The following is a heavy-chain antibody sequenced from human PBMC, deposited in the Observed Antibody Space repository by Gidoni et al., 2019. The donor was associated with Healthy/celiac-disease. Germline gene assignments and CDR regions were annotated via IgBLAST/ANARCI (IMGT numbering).Heavy chain of an antibody. Sequence: QITLKESGPTLVKPTQTLTLTCTFSGFSLSTSGVGVGWIRQPPGKALEWLALIYWNDDKRYSPSLKSRLTITKDTSKNQVVLTMTNMDPVDTATYYCAHSPVGSSNARNNWFDPWGQGTLVTVSS. CDR2: IYWNDDK. J-gene: IGHJ5*02. V-gene: IGHV2-5*01. CDR3: AHSPVGSSNARNNWFDP. D-gene: IGHD1-26*01. CDR1: GFSLSTSGVG.